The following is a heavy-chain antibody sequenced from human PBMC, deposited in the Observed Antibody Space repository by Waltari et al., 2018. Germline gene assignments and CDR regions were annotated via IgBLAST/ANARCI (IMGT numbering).Heavy chain of an antibody. Sequence: QVQLVQSGAEVKKPGSSVKVSCKASGGTFSSYAISWVRQAPGQGLEWMGGIIPILGIANYAQKFQGRVTITADESTSTAYMELSSLRSEDTAVYYCARDFGDNGDYGKYYYYYYMDVWGKGTTVTVSS. V-gene: IGHV1-69*04. CDR3: ARDFGDNGDYGKYYYYYYMDV. CDR1: GGTFSSYA. D-gene: IGHD4-17*01. J-gene: IGHJ6*03. CDR2: IIPILGIA.